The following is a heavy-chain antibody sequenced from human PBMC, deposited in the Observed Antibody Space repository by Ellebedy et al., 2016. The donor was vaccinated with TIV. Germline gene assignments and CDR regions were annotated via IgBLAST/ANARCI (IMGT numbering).Heavy chain of an antibody. CDR1: GFTFSSYA. Sequence: GGSLRLSCAASGFTFSSYAIHRVRQAPGKGLEWVSGTSTTGGTTYYADSVRGRFTISRDDSKNTLFLQVDSLRVEDTAVYYCARPLELDLFDYWGQGTLVTVSS. J-gene: IGHJ4*02. CDR3: ARPLELDLFDY. V-gene: IGHV3-23*01. D-gene: IGHD6-6*01. CDR2: TSTTGGTT.